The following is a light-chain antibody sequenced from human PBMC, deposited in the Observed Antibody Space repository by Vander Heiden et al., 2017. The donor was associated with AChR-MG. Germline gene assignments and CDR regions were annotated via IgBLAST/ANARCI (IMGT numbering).Light chain of an antibody. CDR2: QDS. J-gene: IGLJ2*01. Sequence: SYELTQPPSLSVSPARTASITCSGDKLGDKYACWYQQKPGQSPVLVIYQDSKRPSGIPERFSGSNSGNTATLTISGTQAMDEADYYCQAWDSSTVVFGGGTKLTVL. V-gene: IGLV3-1*01. CDR1: KLGDKY. CDR3: QAWDSSTVV.